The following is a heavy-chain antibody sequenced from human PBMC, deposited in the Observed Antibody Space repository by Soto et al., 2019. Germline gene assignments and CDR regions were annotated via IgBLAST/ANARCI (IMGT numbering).Heavy chain of an antibody. D-gene: IGHD3-22*01. J-gene: IGHJ3*02. CDR1: GGSISSYY. Sequence: SETLSLTCTVSGGSISSYYWSWIRQPPGKGLEWIGYIYYSGSTNYNPSLKSRVTISVDTSKNQFSLKLSSVTAADTAVYYCARRESGYVGDDAFDIWGQGTMVTVS. V-gene: IGHV4-59*08. CDR2: IYYSGST. CDR3: ARRESGYVGDDAFDI.